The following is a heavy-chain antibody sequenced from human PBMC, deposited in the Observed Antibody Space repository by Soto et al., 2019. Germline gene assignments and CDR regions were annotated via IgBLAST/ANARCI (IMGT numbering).Heavy chain of an antibody. V-gene: IGHV4-31*03. D-gene: IGHD3-22*01. CDR2: IYYSGST. Sequence: TLSLTCTVSVGSISSGCYYWSWDRPHPGQGLEWIGYIYYSGSTYYNPSLKSRVTITVDTSKNQFSLKLSSVTAADTAVYYYARRRKRGITMIVVVTLDAFDIWGQGTMVTVSS. J-gene: IGHJ3*02. CDR1: VGSISSGCYY. CDR3: ARRRKRGITMIVVVTLDAFDI.